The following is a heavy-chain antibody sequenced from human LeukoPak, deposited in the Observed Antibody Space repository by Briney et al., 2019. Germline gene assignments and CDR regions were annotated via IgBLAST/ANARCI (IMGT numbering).Heavy chain of an antibody. CDR3: ARRDNTGSIDY. CDR1: GYSFANYW. Sequence: GESLQISSKGSGYSFANYWIGWVRQVPGKGLEWMGIINPCDSDTRYSPSFQGPVTISADKSFSTAYLQWSSLRPSDTAMYYCARRDNTGSIDYWGQGTLVTVSS. V-gene: IGHV5-51*01. D-gene: IGHD1-1*01. CDR2: INPCDSDT. J-gene: IGHJ4*02.